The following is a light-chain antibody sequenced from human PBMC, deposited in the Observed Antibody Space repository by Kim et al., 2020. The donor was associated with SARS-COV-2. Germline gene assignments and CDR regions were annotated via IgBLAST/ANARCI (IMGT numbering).Light chain of an antibody. V-gene: IGKV3-20*01. CDR1: QTVRSRY. CDR2: GAS. Sequence: LSPGERATLSCRASQTVRSRYLAWYQQTRGQAPRLLIYGASSRATGIPDRFSGSGSETDFTLTISRLEPEDFAVYYCQQYGTSRTFGQGTKVDIK. CDR3: QQYGTSRT. J-gene: IGKJ1*01.